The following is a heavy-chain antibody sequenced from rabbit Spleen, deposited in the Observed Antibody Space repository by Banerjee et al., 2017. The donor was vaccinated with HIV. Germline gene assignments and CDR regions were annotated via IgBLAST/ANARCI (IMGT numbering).Heavy chain of an antibody. CDR1: GFDFSNYNF. V-gene: IGHV1S40*01. J-gene: IGHJ4*01. Sequence: LVEYGGDLVQPRASLTLTCTASGFDFSNYNFMCWVRQAPGKGLEWIACIDTGSRDFTYYATWAKGRFTISKTSSTTVTLQMTSLTAADTATYFCARDLVAVIGWNFNLWGPGTLVTVS. CDR3: ARDLVAVIGWNFNL. CDR2: IDTGSRDFT. D-gene: IGHD1-1*01.